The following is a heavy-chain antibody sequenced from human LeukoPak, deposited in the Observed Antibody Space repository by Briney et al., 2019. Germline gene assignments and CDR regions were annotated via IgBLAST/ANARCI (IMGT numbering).Heavy chain of an antibody. CDR3: ARQRDGYNCDY. CDR2: IYHSGST. Sequence: PSETLSLTCAVSGYSISSGYYWGWIRQPSGKGLEWIGSIYHSGSTYYNPSLKSRVTISVDTSKNQFSLKLSSVTAADTAVYYCARQRDGYNCDYWGQGTLVTVSS. D-gene: IGHD5-24*01. J-gene: IGHJ4*02. CDR1: GYSISSGYY. V-gene: IGHV4-38-2*01.